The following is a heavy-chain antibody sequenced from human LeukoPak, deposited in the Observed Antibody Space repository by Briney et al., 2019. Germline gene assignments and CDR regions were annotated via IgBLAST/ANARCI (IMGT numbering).Heavy chain of an antibody. D-gene: IGHD3-22*01. CDR2: ISGSGGST. Sequence: GGSLRLSCAASGFTFSSYAMSWVRQAPGKGLEWVSAISGSGGSTYYADSVKGRFTISRDNSKNTLYLQMNSLRAEDTAVYYCAKATGVTMIVVVITTMGAFDIWGQGTMVTVSS. CDR3: AKATGVTMIVVVITTMGAFDI. V-gene: IGHV3-23*01. J-gene: IGHJ3*02. CDR1: GFTFSSYA.